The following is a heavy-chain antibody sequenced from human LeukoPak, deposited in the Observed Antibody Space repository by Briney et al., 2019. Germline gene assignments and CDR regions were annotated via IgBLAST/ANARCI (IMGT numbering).Heavy chain of an antibody. V-gene: IGHV3-7*01. D-gene: IGHD6-13*01. CDR1: GFTFSTYW. CDR3: ARDSAGNDY. Sequence: GGSLRLSCAASGFTFSTYWMSWVRQAPGKGLEWVANIKQDGSEKYYVDSVKGRFTISKDNAKNSLYLQMNSLRAEDTAMYYCARDSAGNDYWGQGTLVTVSS. J-gene: IGHJ4*02. CDR2: IKQDGSEK.